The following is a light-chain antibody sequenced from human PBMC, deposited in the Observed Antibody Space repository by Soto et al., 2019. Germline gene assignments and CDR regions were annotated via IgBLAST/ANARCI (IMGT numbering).Light chain of an antibody. CDR1: QSVSSN. Sequence: EIVMTQSPATLSVSPGERATLSCRASQSVSSNLAWYQQKPGQAPRLLIYGASTRATGIPARFSGSGSGTEFTLTISSRGCGDCAVYYGQQYENWPFSFGRGTKVGI. CDR2: GAS. V-gene: IGKV3-15*01. J-gene: IGKJ3*01. CDR3: QQYENWPFS.